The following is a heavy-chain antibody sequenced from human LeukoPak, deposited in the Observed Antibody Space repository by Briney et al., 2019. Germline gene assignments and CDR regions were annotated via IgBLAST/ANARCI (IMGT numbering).Heavy chain of an antibody. CDR2: IIPILGIA. Sequence: ASVKVSCKASGGTFSSYAISWVRQAPGQGLEWMGRIIPILGIANYAQKFQGRVTITADKSTSTAYMELSSLRSEDTAVYYCARDSFSFHYYDSSGYYGVPGYWGQGTLVTVTS. V-gene: IGHV1-69*04. J-gene: IGHJ4*02. D-gene: IGHD3-22*01. CDR3: ARDSFSFHYYDSSGYYGVPGY. CDR1: GGTFSSYA.